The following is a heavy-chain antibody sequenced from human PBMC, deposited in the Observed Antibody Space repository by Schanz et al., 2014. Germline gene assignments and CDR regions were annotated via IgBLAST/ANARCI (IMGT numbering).Heavy chain of an antibody. CDR3: ARDRRNADLDY. CDR2: ITGTGTV. D-gene: IGHD1-1*01. CDR1: GFTFSTST. V-gene: IGHV3-48*01. Sequence: EVQLVESGGGLVQPGGSLRLSCAASGFTFSTSTMHWVRQAPGKGLEWISYITGTGTVMYADSVKGRFTISRDNGKNSLSLQMNSLRVEDTALYYCARDRRNADLDYWGQGTLVTVSS. J-gene: IGHJ4*02.